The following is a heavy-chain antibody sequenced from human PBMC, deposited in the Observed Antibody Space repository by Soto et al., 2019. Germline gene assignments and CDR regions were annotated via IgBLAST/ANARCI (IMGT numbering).Heavy chain of an antibody. Sequence: GGFLRLSCAASGFTFTSHAMNWVRQAPGKGLEWVSAISGSGGSTYYADSVKGRFTISRDNSDNVLYLQVNSLRTEDTAVYFCAKPPAAAWSPIEYWGQGTVVPVSS. CDR1: GFTFTSHA. V-gene: IGHV3-23*01. CDR2: ISGSGGST. CDR3: AKPPAAAWSPIEY. D-gene: IGHD6-13*01. J-gene: IGHJ4*02.